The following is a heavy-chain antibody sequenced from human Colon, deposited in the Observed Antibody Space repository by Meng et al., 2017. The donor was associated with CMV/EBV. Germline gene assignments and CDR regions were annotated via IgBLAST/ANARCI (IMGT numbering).Heavy chain of an antibody. V-gene: IGHV3-21*01. D-gene: IGHD3-10*01. Sequence: GESLKISCAASGFTFSSYSMNWVRQAPGKGLEWVSSISSSSSYIYYADSVKGRFTISRDNAKNSLYLQMNSLRAEDTAVYYCAGKGWFNYYYYGMDVWGQGTLVTVSS. CDR1: GFTFSSYS. CDR3: AGKGWFNYYYYGMDV. J-gene: IGHJ6*02. CDR2: ISSSSSYI.